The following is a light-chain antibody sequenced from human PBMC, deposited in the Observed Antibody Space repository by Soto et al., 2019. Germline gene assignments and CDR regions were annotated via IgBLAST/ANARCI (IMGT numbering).Light chain of an antibody. CDR2: GAS. V-gene: IGKV3-20*01. Sequence: DIVLTQSPGTLSLSPGQRATLSCRASQSVSSSSVAWYRQRPGQAPRLLIYGASSRAAGIPDRFSGSGSGTDFTLTISGLEPEDFAVYYCQQYGSSLTWTFGQGTKVDIK. J-gene: IGKJ1*01. CDR1: QSVSSSS. CDR3: QQYGSSLTWT.